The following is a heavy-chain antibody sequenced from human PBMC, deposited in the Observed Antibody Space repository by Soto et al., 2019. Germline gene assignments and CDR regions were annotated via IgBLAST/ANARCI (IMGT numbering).Heavy chain of an antibody. Sequence: SVKVSCKASGGTFSSFAFSWVRQAPGQGLEWMGGIIPIFGTANYAQKFQGRVTITADKSTSTAYMEMSSLRSEDTGVYYCARLRITIFGVVVHYYYGMDVWGQGTTVTVSS. CDR2: IIPIFGTA. CDR3: ARLRITIFGVVVHYYYGMDV. J-gene: IGHJ6*02. CDR1: GGTFSSFA. D-gene: IGHD3-3*01. V-gene: IGHV1-69*06.